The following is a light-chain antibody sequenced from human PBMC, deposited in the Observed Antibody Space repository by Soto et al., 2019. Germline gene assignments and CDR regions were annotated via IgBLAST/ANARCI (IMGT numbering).Light chain of an antibody. CDR1: QSVSSN. CDR3: QQYNNSPLT. J-gene: IGKJ5*01. Sequence: EILMTQSPATLSVSPGERATLSCGARQSVSSNLAWYQQKPGQAPRLLIYGASSRATGIPVRFSGSGSGTEFTLTISSLKSEDFAVYYCQQYNNSPLTFGHGTRLEI. V-gene: IGKV3-15*01. CDR2: GAS.